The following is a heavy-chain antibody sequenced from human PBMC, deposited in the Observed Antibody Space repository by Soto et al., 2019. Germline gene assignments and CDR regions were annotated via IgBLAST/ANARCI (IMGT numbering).Heavy chain of an antibody. D-gene: IGHD3-10*01. CDR1: EFAFSSYV. J-gene: IGHJ6*02. CDR3: ARALYYYGSMDV. V-gene: IGHV3-21*01. CDR2: VTGSSSYM. Sequence: GGSLRLSCAASEFAFSSYVMNWVRQAPGKGLEWVSSVTGSSSYMYYADSVKGRFTISRDNAQNSLYLEMNSLRAEDTALYYCARALYYYGSMDVWGQGTTVTVSS.